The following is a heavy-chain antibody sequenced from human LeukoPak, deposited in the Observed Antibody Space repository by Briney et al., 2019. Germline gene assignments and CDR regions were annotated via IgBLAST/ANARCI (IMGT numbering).Heavy chain of an antibody. V-gene: IGHV3-48*02. Sequence: GGSLRLSCAASGFSFSSYTMNWVRQAPGKGLQWVSYISDSGAAMYYADSVKGRFTISRDNAKNSLYLQMNSLRDGDTAVYYCARDSTNSFDYWGQGALVTVSS. J-gene: IGHJ4*02. CDR2: ISDSGAAM. CDR1: GFSFSSYT. CDR3: ARDSTNSFDY.